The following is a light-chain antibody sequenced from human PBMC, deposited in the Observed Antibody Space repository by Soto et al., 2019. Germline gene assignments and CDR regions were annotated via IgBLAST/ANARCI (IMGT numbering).Light chain of an antibody. CDR2: EGS. V-gene: IGLV3-21*02. J-gene: IGLJ1*01. CDR1: NIGGKS. CDR3: QVWDGGSDHYV. Sequence: SYELTQPPSVSVAPGQTASITCGGNNIGGKSVHWYQQKPGQAPVLVVYEGSDRPSGIPERFSGFNSGNTATLTIARVEAGDEADYYCQVWDGGSDHYVFGKGNKVNV.